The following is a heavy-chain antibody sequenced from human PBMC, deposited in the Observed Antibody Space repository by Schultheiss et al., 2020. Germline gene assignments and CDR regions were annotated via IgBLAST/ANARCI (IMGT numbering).Heavy chain of an antibody. Sequence: GGSLRLSCAASGFTFSSYAMHWVRQAPGKGLEWVAVISYDGSNKYYADSVKGRFTISRDNSKNTLYLQMNSLRAEDTAVYYCARGDCSSTSCYAYYYYYGMDVWGQGTMVTVS. J-gene: IGHJ6*02. V-gene: IGHV3-30-3*01. CDR3: ARGDCSSTSCYAYYYYYGMDV. D-gene: IGHD2-2*01. CDR1: GFTFSSYA. CDR2: ISYDGSNK.